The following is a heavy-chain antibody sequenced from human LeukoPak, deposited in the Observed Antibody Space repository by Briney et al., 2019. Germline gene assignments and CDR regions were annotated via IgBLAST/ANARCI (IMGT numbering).Heavy chain of an antibody. V-gene: IGHV3-23*01. CDR1: GYTFTSYG. D-gene: IGHD4-17*01. J-gene: IGHJ4*02. CDR3: ATPPTVTRNY. Sequence: SCKASGYTFTSYGISWVRQAPGKGLEWVSSISGSGGRTHYADSVRGRFTISRDNSKNTLYLQMDSLRAEDTAVYYCATPPTVTRNYWGQGTLVTVSS. CDR2: ISGSGGRT.